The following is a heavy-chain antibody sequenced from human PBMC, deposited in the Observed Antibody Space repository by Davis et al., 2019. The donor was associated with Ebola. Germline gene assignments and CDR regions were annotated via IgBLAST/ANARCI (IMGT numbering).Heavy chain of an antibody. D-gene: IGHD5-24*01. CDR3: AREMATTNDAFDI. J-gene: IGHJ3*02. V-gene: IGHV3-33*01. Sequence: GESLKISCAASGFTFSSYGMHWVRQAPGKGLEWVAVIWYDGSNKYYADSVKGRFTISRDNSKNTLYLQMNSLRAEDTAVYYCAREMATTNDAFDIWGQGTMVSVSS. CDR1: GFTFSSYG. CDR2: IWYDGSNK.